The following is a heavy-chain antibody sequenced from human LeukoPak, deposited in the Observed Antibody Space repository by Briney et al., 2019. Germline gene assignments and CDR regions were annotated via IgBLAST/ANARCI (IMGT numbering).Heavy chain of an antibody. V-gene: IGHV4-34*01. CDR2: INHSGST. CDR1: GGSFSGYY. D-gene: IGHD3-3*01. Sequence: WETLSLTCAVYGGSFSGYYWSWIRQPPGKGLEWIGEINHSGSTNYNPSLKSRVTISVDTSKNQFSLKLSSVTAADTAVYYCARGPRYDFWSGTRYYGMDVWGQGTTVTVSS. CDR3: ARGPRYDFWSGTRYYGMDV. J-gene: IGHJ6*02.